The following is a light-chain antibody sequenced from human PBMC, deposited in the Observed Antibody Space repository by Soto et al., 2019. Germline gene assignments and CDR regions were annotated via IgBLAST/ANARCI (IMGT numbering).Light chain of an antibody. CDR3: SSYSISTAYL. V-gene: IGLV2-14*01. Sequence: QSVLTQPASVSGSPGQSITISCTGTSSDGGGYDYVSWYQLHPGKAPKLMVFEVSNRPSGVSYRFSGSKSGNTASLTISGLQAEDEGDYFCSSYSISTAYLFGTGTKV. J-gene: IGLJ1*01. CDR2: EVS. CDR1: SSDGGGYDY.